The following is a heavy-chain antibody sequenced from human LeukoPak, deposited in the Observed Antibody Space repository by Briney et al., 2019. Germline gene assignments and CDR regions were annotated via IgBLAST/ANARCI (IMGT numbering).Heavy chain of an antibody. CDR1: GYTFTGYY. V-gene: IGHV1-2*02. CDR3: ARGPNMYCSSTSCYVWGAFDI. J-gene: IGHJ3*02. Sequence: ASVKVSCKASGYTFTGYYMHWVRQAPGQGLEWMGWINPNSGGTNYAQKFQGRVTMTRDTSISTAYMELSRLRSDDTAVYYCARGPNMYCSSTSCYVWGAFDIWGQGTVVTVSS. D-gene: IGHD2-2*01. CDR2: INPNSGGT.